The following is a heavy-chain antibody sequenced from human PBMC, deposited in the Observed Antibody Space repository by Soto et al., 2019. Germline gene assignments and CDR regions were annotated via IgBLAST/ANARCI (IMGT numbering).Heavy chain of an antibody. V-gene: IGHV3-53*01. CDR3: ARGLIIGLRSPRAFNM. CDR2: FYNDDSA. J-gene: IGHJ3*02. CDR1: GFSVSTYY. D-gene: IGHD3-16*01. Sequence: PGGSLRLSCTTSGFSVSTYYMIWVRQAPGKGLEWVSAFYNDDSASYPDFVKGRFTISRDSSKNTLYLQMTGLRAEDTAVYYCARGLIIGLRSPRAFNMGGKGTLVTV.